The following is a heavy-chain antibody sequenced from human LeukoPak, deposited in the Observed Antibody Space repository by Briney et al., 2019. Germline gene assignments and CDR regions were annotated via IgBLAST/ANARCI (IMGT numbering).Heavy chain of an antibody. CDR1: GYTFTSYG. J-gene: IGHJ4*02. CDR2: ISAYSGNT. Sequence: ASVKVSCKSSGYTFTSYGLSWVRQAPGQGLEWMGWISAYSGNTNYAQKLQGRVTMTTDTSTSTAYMELRSLRSDDTAVYYCATYSSGYYYNYFDYWGQASLVTVSS. D-gene: IGHD3-22*01. V-gene: IGHV1-18*01. CDR3: ATYSSGYYYNYFDY.